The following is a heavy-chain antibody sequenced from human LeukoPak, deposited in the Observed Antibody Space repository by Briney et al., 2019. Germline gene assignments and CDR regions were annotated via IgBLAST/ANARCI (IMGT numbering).Heavy chain of an antibody. CDR2: ISPGSSYK. CDR1: GFTFSSYA. V-gene: IGHV3-21*04. D-gene: IGHD3-3*01. CDR3: ATERLGIFEF. Sequence: GGSLRLSCAASGFTFSSYAMIWVRQAPGKGPEWVSSISPGSSYKFCADSVEGRFTISRDDAKNSVYLQMNNLRVDDTAVYYCATERLGIFEFWGQGSLVTVSS. J-gene: IGHJ4*02.